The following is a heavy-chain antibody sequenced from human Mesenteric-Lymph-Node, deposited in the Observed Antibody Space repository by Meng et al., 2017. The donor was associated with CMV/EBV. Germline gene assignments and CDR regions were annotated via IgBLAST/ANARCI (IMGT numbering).Heavy chain of an antibody. Sequence: GGSLRLSCAASGFTFSSYWLHWVRQAPGKGLVWVSRINSDGSSTSYADSVKGRFTISRDNAKNTLYLQMTSLRAEDTAVYYCARDLDCSSSSCYTSFGYGMDVWGQGTTVTVSS. J-gene: IGHJ6*02. D-gene: IGHD2-2*02. CDR3: ARDLDCSSSSCYTSFGYGMDV. CDR2: INSDGSST. CDR1: GFTFSSYW. V-gene: IGHV3-74*01.